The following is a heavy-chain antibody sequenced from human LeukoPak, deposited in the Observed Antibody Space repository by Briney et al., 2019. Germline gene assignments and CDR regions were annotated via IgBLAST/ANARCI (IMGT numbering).Heavy chain of an antibody. CDR2: ISGSGGST. J-gene: IGHJ4*02. CDR3: ATGYCSSTSCYTGSTEYNWNYY. Sequence: GGSLRLSCAASGFTFSSYAMSWVRQAPGKGLEWVSAISGSGGSTYYADSVKGRFPISRDNSKNTLYLQMNSLRAEDTAVYYCATGYCSSTSCYTGSTEYNWNYYWGQGTLVTVSS. CDR1: GFTFSSYA. D-gene: IGHD2-2*02. V-gene: IGHV3-23*01.